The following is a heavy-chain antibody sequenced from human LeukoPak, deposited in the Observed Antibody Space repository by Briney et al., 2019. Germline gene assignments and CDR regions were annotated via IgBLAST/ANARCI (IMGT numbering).Heavy chain of an antibody. J-gene: IGHJ3*02. V-gene: IGHV3-49*04. Sequence: PGGSLRLSCTASGFTFGDYAMSWVRQAPGKGLEWVGFIRSKAYGGTTEYAASVKGRFTISRDDSKSIAYLQMNSLKTEDTAVYYCTGGYGYGLKIDAFDIWGQGTMVTVSS. CDR3: TGGYGYGLKIDAFDI. CDR2: IRSKAYGGTT. D-gene: IGHD5-18*01. CDR1: GFTFGDYA.